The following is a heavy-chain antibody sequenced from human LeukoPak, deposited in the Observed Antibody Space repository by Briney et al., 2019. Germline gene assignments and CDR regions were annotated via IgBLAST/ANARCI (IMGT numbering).Heavy chain of an antibody. V-gene: IGHV4-34*01. CDR1: GGSFSGYY. J-gene: IGHJ4*02. CDR2: INHSGST. Sequence: PSETLSLTCAAYGGSFSGYYWSWIRQPPGKGLEWIGEINHSGSTNYNPSLKSRVTISRDTFKNQFSLKLSSVTAADTAVYYCAGAISRYCSSTSCSKGGHFDYWGQGTLVTVSS. D-gene: IGHD2-2*01. CDR3: AGAISRYCSSTSCSKGGHFDY.